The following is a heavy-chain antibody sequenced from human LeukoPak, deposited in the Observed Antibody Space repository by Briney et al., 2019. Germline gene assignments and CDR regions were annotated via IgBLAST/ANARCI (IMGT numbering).Heavy chain of an antibody. D-gene: IGHD1-1*01. Sequence: GGSLRLSCAASGFTFSSYGMHWVRQAPGKGLEWVAVISYDGSNKYYADSVKGRFTISRDNSKNTLYLQMNSLRAEDTAVYYCARDSIPNWNDVHPTDYWGQGTLVTVSS. CDR1: GFTFSSYG. CDR2: ISYDGSNK. CDR3: ARDSIPNWNDVHPTDY. J-gene: IGHJ4*02. V-gene: IGHV3-30*03.